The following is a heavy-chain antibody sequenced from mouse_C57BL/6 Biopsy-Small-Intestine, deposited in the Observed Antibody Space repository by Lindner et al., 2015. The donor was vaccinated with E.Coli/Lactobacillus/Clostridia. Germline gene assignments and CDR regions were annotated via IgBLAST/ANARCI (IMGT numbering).Heavy chain of an antibody. CDR1: GYTFTGYY. Sequence: SVKVSCKASGYTFTGYYIHWVRQAPGQGLEWVGWINPNSGGTNYAQKFQGWVTMTRDTSISTAYMELSRLRYDDTAMYYCARDSPTADTAMGQSGMDVWGQGTTVTFTS. D-gene: IGHD1-2*01. CDR2: INPNSGGT. J-gene: IGHJ1*01. V-gene: IGHV1-53*01. CDR3: ARDSPTADTAMGQSGMDV.